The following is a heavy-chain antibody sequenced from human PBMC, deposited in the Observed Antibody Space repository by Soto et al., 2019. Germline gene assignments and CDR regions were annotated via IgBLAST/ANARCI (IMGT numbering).Heavy chain of an antibody. J-gene: IGHJ4*02. CDR3: ARGDYLFSSGYDY. D-gene: IGHD6-19*01. Sequence: GASVKVSCKASGYTFTGYYMHWVRQAPGQGLEWMGWINPNSGGTNYAQKFQGRVTMTRDTSISTAYMELSRLRSDGTAVYYCARGDYLFSSGYDYWGQGTLVTVSS. CDR2: INPNSGGT. CDR1: GYTFTGYY. V-gene: IGHV1-2*02.